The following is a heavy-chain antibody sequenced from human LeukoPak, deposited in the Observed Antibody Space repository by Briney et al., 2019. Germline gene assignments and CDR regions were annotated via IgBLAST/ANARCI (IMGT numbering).Heavy chain of an antibody. J-gene: IGHJ4*02. V-gene: IGHV1-24*01. CDR3: AVVGATDNYFDY. D-gene: IGHD1-26*01. Sequence: ASVKVSCKVSGYTLNELSMHWVRQAPGKGLEWMGGFDLEDGETIYAQKLQGRVTMTEDTSTDTAYLELSSLRSEDTAVYYCAVVGATDNYFDYWGKGTLVTVSS. CDR2: FDLEDGET. CDR1: GYTLNELS.